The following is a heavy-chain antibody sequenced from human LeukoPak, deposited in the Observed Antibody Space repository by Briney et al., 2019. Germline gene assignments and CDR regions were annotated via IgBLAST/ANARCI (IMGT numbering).Heavy chain of an antibody. CDR3: AKAWWTAAGTERGDY. V-gene: IGHV3-30-3*01. Sequence: PGGSLRLSCAASGFTFSSYAMHWVRQAPGKGLEWVAVISYDGSNKYYADSVKGRFTISRDNSKNTLYLQMNSLRAEDTAVYYCAKAWWTAAGTERGDYWGQGTLVTVSS. CDR2: ISYDGSNK. D-gene: IGHD6-13*01. J-gene: IGHJ4*02. CDR1: GFTFSSYA.